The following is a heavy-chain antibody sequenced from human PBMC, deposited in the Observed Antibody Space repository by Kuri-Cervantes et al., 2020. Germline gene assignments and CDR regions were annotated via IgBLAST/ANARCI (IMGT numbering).Heavy chain of an antibody. CDR3: ARAFPVNYYYYGMDV. CDR2: ISYDGSNK. CDR1: GFTFSSSA. D-gene: IGHD2-21*01. V-gene: IGHV3-30-3*01. J-gene: IGHJ6*02. Sequence: GGSLRLSCAASGFTFSSSAIHWVRQAPGKGLEWVAVISYDGSNKYYADPVKGRFTISRDNSKNTLYLQMNSLRAEDTAVYYCARAFPVNYYYYGMDVWGQGTTVTVSS.